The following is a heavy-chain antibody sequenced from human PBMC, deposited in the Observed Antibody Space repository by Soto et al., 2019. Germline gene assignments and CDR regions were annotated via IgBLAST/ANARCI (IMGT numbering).Heavy chain of an antibody. D-gene: IGHD3-22*01. J-gene: IGHJ4*02. Sequence: EVQLLESGGGLEQSGGSLRLSCAASGLTFDSRGMSWVRQVPGKGLEWVSAIDGGVGSTYYADSVKGRFTISRDNSKNTLYLQMNSLRAEDTAIYYCTTSNGYFVDWGQGTLVTVSS. CDR1: GLTFDSRG. CDR3: TTSNGYFVD. V-gene: IGHV3-23*01. CDR2: IDGGVGST.